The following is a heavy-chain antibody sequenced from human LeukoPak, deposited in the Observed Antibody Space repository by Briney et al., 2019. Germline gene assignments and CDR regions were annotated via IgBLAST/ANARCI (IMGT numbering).Heavy chain of an antibody. V-gene: IGHV3-23*01. CDR2: ITSAGNT. CDR1: GVTFSNYA. D-gene: IGHD2-2*01. J-gene: IGHJ4*02. CDR3: AKGGGPYHLPTDY. Sequence: GGSLRLSCAASGVTFSNYAMNWVRQAPGKGLEWVSAITSAGNTYYADSVKGRFTISRDSSKNTMYLQMNSLSSEDTAVYYCAKGGGPYHLPTDYWGQGTLVTVSS.